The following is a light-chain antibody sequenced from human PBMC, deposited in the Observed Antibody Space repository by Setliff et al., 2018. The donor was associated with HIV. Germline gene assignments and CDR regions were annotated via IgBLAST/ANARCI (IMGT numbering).Light chain of an antibody. CDR2: DVS. Sequence: QSALAQPASVSGSPGQSITISCTGTSSDVGGYNYVSWYQQHPGKAPKFMIYDVSKRPSGVSNRLSGSKSGNTASLTISGLQAEDEADYYCSSYTSSSTYVFGTGTKVTVL. V-gene: IGLV2-14*01. CDR1: SSDVGGYNY. CDR3: SSYTSSSTYV. J-gene: IGLJ1*01.